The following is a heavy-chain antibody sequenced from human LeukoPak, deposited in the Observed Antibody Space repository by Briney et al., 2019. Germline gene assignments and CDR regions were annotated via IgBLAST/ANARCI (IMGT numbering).Heavy chain of an antibody. CDR2: IYYSGST. CDR3: ARAPYSGYGYFDY. CDR1: GFSISSGGYY. D-gene: IGHD5-12*01. Sequence: SETLSLTCTVSGFSISSGGYYWSWLRQHPGKGLEWIGYIYYSGSTYYNPSLNSRVTISVDTSKNQFSLKLSSVTAADTAVYYCARAPYSGYGYFDYWGQGTLVTVSS. J-gene: IGHJ4*02. V-gene: IGHV4-31*03.